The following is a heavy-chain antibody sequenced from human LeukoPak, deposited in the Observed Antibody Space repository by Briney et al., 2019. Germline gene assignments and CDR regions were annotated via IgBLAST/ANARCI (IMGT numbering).Heavy chain of an antibody. CDR3: ARAKYDVLPGYSLSY. CDR1: GYTFTSYY. D-gene: IGHD3-9*01. J-gene: IGHJ4*02. Sequence: ASVKVSCKASGYTFTSYYMHWVRQAPGQGLEWMGIFNPSTGSTSYAQKFQGRVTMTRDTSTSIVYMELSSLRFEDTAVYFCARAKYDVLPGYSLSYWGQGTLVTVSS. CDR2: FNPSTGST. V-gene: IGHV1-46*01.